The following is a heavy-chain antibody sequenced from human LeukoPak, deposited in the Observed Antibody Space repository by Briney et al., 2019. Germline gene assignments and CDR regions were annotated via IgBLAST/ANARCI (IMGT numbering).Heavy chain of an antibody. V-gene: IGHV3-64*04. Sequence: GGSLRLSCAASGFRFGSYAMHWVRQAPGQGLDYISAISPKGGGTYYADSVKGRFTISRDDSKNTLYLQMNSLKTEDTAVYYCTTDLEYKTSYFDYWGQGTLVTVSS. CDR2: ISPKGGGT. CDR3: TTDLEYKTSYFDY. D-gene: IGHD2/OR15-2a*01. CDR1: GFRFGSYA. J-gene: IGHJ4*02.